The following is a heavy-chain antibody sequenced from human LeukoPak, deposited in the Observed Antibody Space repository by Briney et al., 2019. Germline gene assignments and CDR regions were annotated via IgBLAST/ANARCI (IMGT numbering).Heavy chain of an antibody. J-gene: IGHJ4*02. V-gene: IGHV1-69*13. CDR3: ARDYGDWPIAWD. CDR2: ITPIFGTA. D-gene: IGHD4-17*01. Sequence: SVKVSCKASGGTFSSYAISWVRRAPGQGLEWMGGITPIFGTANYAQKFQGRVTITADESTSTAYMELSSLRSEDTAVYYCARDYGDWPIAWDWGQGTLVTVSS. CDR1: GGTFSSYA.